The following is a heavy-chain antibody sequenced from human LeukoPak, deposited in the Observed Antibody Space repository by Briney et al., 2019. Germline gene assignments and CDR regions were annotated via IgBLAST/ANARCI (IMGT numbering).Heavy chain of an antibody. CDR1: GGSISSYY. J-gene: IGHJ4*02. D-gene: IGHD3-3*01. V-gene: IGHV4-59*01. Sequence: PSESLSLTCTVSGGSISSYYWSWIRQPPGKGLEWIRYIYYSESTHYNTSLKSRVTTSVDTSKNQFSLKLSSVAAADTAVYYCARVFDFWSGYYQGYYFDYWGRGTLVTVYS. CDR2: IYYSEST. CDR3: ARVFDFWSGYYQGYYFDY.